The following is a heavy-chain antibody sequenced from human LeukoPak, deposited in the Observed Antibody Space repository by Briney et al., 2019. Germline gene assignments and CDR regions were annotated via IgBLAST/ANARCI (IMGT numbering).Heavy chain of an antibody. J-gene: IGHJ4*02. CDR3: VQGWRDN. CDR2: INQDSSEK. V-gene: IGHV3-7*01. D-gene: IGHD2-15*01. CDR1: GITFSNYW. Sequence: GGSLRLSCAASGITFSNYWMSWVRQAPGKGLEWVANINQDSSEKYYVDSVKGRFTISRDNAKNSLYLQLNTLRPEDTTVYYCVQGWRDNWGQGTLVTVSS.